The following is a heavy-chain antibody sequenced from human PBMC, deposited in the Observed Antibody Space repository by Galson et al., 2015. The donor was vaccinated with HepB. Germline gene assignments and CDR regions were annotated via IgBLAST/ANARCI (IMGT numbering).Heavy chain of an antibody. Sequence: SLRLSCAASGFTFSSYSMNWVRQAPGKGLEWVSSISSSSSYIYYADSVKGRFTISRDNAKNSLYLQMNSLRAEDTAVYYCARDRGPWGIAAAAGAFDIWGQGTMVTVSS. V-gene: IGHV3-21*01. CDR2: ISSSSSYI. J-gene: IGHJ3*02. CDR3: ARDRGPWGIAAAAGAFDI. CDR1: GFTFSSYS. D-gene: IGHD6-13*01.